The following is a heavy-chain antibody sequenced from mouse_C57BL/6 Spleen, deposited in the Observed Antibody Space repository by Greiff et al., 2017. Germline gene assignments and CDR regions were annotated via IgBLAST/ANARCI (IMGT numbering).Heavy chain of an antibody. V-gene: IGHV2-2*01. D-gene: IGHD2-4*01. CDR1: GFSLTSYG. Sequence: QVQLKQSGPGLVQPSQSLSITCTVSGFSLTSYGVHWVRQSPGKGLEWLGVIWSGGSTDYNADFIPRLSICKANSKRQVFFKMNRLQADDTAIYYGARKGYDYDEGDYAMDYWGQGTSVTGSS. CDR2: IWSGGST. CDR3: ARKGYDYDEGDYAMDY. J-gene: IGHJ4*01.